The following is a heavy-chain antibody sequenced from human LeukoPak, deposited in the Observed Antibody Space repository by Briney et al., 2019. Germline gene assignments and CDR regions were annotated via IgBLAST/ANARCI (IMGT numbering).Heavy chain of an antibody. D-gene: IGHD5-12*01. J-gene: IGHJ4*02. V-gene: IGHV3-23*01. CDR1: GFTFSADD. CDR2: IRGGGPET. Sequence: PGGSLRLSCAASGFTFSADDMTWVRQAPGKGLQWVSSIRGGGPETFYADPVKGRFTISRDNSKSALYLQMNTLRVEDTAVYYCVRGLRRPDQWGQGTLVTVSS. CDR3: VRGLRRPDQ.